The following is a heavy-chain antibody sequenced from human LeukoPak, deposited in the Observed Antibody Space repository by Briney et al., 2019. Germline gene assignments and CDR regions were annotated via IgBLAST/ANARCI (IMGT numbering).Heavy chain of an antibody. CDR3: ARSQAGYSSSWYAFDI. V-gene: IGHV4-39*01. D-gene: IGHD6-13*01. Sequence: SETLSLTCTVSGGSISSSSYYWGWIRQPPGKGLEWIGSIYHSGSTYYNPSLKSRVTISVDTSKNQFSLKLSSVTAADTAVYYCARSQAGYSSSWYAFDIWGQGTMVTVSS. CDR1: GGSISSSSYY. J-gene: IGHJ3*02. CDR2: IYHSGST.